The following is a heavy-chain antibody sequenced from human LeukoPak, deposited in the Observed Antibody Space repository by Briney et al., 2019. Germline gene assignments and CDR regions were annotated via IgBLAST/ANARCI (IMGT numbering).Heavy chain of an antibody. V-gene: IGHV3-30*18. J-gene: IGHJ4*02. CDR2: ISYDGSNK. D-gene: IGHD5-12*01. CDR1: GFTFSSYG. Sequence: PGGSLRLSCAASGFTFSSYGMHWVRQAPGKGLEWVSVISYDGSNKYYADSVKGRFTVSRDNSKNTLYLQMNSLRAADTAVYYCAKDGGTRGYSGYDFYGFDYWAQGTLVTVSS. CDR3: AKDGGTRGYSGYDFYGFDY.